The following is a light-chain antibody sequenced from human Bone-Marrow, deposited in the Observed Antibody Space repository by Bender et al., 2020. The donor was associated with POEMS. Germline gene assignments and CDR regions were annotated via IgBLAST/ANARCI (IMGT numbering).Light chain of an antibody. CDR2: QDS. CDR1: RLGDKY. V-gene: IGLV3-1*01. J-gene: IGLJ1*01. Sequence: SYELTQPPSVSVSPGQTATITCSGDRLGDKYACWYQQEPGQSPVLVIYQDSKRPSGIPERFSGSNSGNTATLTISGTQSTDEADYFCQAWDRTTALYVFGTGTKVTVL. CDR3: QAWDRTTALYV.